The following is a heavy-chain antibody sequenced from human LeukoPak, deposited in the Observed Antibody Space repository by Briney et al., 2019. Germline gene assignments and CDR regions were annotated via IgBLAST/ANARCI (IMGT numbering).Heavy chain of an antibody. D-gene: IGHD1-20*01. CDR2: ISAYNGNT. J-gene: IGHJ6*02. CDR3: ASGITGLYGMDV. V-gene: IGHV1-18*01. Sequence: ASVKVSCKASGYTFTSYGISWVRQAPGQGLEWMGWISAYNGNTNYAQKLQGRVTMTSDTSTSTAYMELRSLRSDDTAAYYCASGITGLYGMDVWGQGTTVTVSS. CDR1: GYTFTSYG.